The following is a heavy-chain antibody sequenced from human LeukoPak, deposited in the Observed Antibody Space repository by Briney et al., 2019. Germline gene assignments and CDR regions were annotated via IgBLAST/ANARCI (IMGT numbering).Heavy chain of an antibody. D-gene: IGHD3-22*01. J-gene: IGHJ4*02. CDR1: GGSISSYY. V-gene: IGHV4-59*01. Sequence: SETLSLTCTVSGGSISSYYWSWIRQPPGKGLESIGYTYYSGSTNYNPSLKSRVTISVDTSKNQFSLKLSSVTAADTAVYYCARGYYDSSGYYFPDYWGQGTLVTVSS. CDR2: TYYSGST. CDR3: ARGYYDSSGYYFPDY.